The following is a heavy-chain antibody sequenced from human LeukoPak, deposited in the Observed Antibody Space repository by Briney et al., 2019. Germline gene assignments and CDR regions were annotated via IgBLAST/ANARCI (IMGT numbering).Heavy chain of an antibody. V-gene: IGHV3-23*01. Sequence: GGSLILSCAAPGFTFSDYNMSWVRQAPGKGLEWVSAISGSGGSTYYADSVKGRFTISRDNSKNTLYLQMNSLRAEDTAVYYCAKHNIVATIYDYWGQGTLVTVSS. CDR1: GFTFSDYN. D-gene: IGHD5-12*01. CDR3: AKHNIVATIYDY. J-gene: IGHJ4*02. CDR2: ISGSGGST.